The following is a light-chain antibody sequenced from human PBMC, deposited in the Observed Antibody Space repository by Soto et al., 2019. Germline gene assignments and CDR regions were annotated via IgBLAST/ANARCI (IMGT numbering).Light chain of an antibody. CDR1: QTVGRS. V-gene: IGKV3-11*01. Sequence: EIVLTQSPATLSLSPGERATLSCRASQTVGRSLAWYQQKPGQAPRLLISDASNRATGITARFSGSGSGTDFTLTVSSLESEDFAIYFCQQRFNWPLTFGQGTRLEIK. CDR2: DAS. J-gene: IGKJ5*01. CDR3: QQRFNWPLT.